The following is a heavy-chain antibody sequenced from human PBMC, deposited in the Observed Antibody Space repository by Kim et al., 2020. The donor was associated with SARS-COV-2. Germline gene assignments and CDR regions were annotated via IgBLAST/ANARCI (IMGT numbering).Heavy chain of an antibody. D-gene: IGHD4-17*01. CDR1: GYTLTELS. V-gene: IGHV1-24*01. J-gene: IGHJ4*02. CDR2: FDPEDGET. Sequence: ASVKVSCKVSGYTLTELSMHWVRQAPGKGLEWMGGFDPEDGETIYAQKFQGRVTMTEDTSTDTAYMELSSLRSEDTAVYYCATRLDYGGNSALDYWGQGTLVTVSS. CDR3: ATRLDYGGNSALDY.